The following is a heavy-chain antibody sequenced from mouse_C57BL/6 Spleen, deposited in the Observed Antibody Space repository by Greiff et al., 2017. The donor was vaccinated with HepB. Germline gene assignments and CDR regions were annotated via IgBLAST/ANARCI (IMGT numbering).Heavy chain of an antibody. V-gene: IGHV1-64*01. Sequence: QVQLQQPGAELVKPGASVKLSCKASGYTFTSYWMHWVKQRPGQGLEWIGMINPNSGSTNYNEKFKSKATLTVDKSSSTAYMQLSSLTSEDSAVYYGARGGFGDYYGSSYPDYWGQGTTLTVAS. CDR3: ARGGFGDYYGSSYPDY. CDR1: GYTFTSYW. CDR2: INPNSGST. J-gene: IGHJ2*01. D-gene: IGHD1-1*01.